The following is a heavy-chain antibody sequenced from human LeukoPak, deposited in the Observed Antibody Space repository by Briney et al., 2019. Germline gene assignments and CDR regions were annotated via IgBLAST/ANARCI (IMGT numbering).Heavy chain of an antibody. D-gene: IGHD6-13*01. CDR2: IIPIFGTA. J-gene: IGHJ4*02. V-gene: IGHV1-69*13. CDR1: GGTFSSYA. CDR3: ARDPRAAAGSWGPPYFDY. Sequence: GASVKVSCKASGGTFSSYAISWVRQAPGQGLEWMGGIIPIFGTANYAQKFQGRVTITADESTSTAYMELSSLRSEDTAVYYCARDPRAAAGSWGPPYFDYWGQGTLVTVSS.